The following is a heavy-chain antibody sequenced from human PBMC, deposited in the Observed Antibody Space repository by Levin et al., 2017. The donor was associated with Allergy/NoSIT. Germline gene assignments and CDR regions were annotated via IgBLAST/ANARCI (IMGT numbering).Heavy chain of an antibody. CDR1: GFFFRGTA. V-gene: IGHV3-23*01. CDR2: ISDNGAYS. D-gene: IGHD3-16*02. Sequence: GGSLRLSCATSGFFFRGTAMSWVRQAPGKGLEWVAGISDNGAYSYYADSVKGRFTISRDSFNNTLYLSMKSLRVEDTAVYFCAKGGRLGELSRRFDYWGQGTLVTVSS. J-gene: IGHJ4*02. CDR3: AKGGRLGELSRRFDY.